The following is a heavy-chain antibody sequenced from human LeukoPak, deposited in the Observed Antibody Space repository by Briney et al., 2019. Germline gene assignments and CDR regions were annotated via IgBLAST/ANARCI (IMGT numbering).Heavy chain of an antibody. CDR3: ARRYCSGGSCYSGWHFDL. Sequence: GGSLRLSCAASGFIFRNFWMHWVRQAPGKGLVWVSRINSDGSSTDYADSVKGRFTISRDNAKNTLYLQMNSLRAEDTAVYYCARRYCSGGSCYSGWHFDLWGLGTLVTVSS. V-gene: IGHV3-74*01. J-gene: IGHJ2*01. D-gene: IGHD2-15*01. CDR2: INSDGSST. CDR1: GFIFRNFW.